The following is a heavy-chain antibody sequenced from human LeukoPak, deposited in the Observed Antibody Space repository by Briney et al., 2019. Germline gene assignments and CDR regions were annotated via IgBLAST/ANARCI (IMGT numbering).Heavy chain of an antibody. Sequence: GGSLRLSCAASGFTFSTYWMHWVRQVPGKGRVWVSHVNGGGTSTSYVGSVKGRFTISRDNAKNMLYLQMNSLRADDTAVYYCARGAGGLDYWGQGILVTVSS. CDR1: GFTFSTYW. J-gene: IGHJ4*02. V-gene: IGHV3-74*01. D-gene: IGHD6-13*01. CDR2: VNGGGTST. CDR3: ARGAGGLDY.